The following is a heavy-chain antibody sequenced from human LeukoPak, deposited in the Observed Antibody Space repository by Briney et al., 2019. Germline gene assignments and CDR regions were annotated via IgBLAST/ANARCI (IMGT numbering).Heavy chain of an antibody. CDR2: ISSSSSYI. D-gene: IGHD3-22*01. CDR3: ARGRPRAYDSSGYRDDY. J-gene: IGHJ4*02. V-gene: IGHV3-21*01. CDR1: GFTLSSYS. Sequence: PGGSLRLSCAASGFTLSSYSMNWVRQAPGKGLEWVSSISSSSSYIYYADSVKGRFTISRDNAKNSLYLQMNSLRAEDTAVYYCARGRPRAYDSSGYRDDYWGQGTLVTVSS.